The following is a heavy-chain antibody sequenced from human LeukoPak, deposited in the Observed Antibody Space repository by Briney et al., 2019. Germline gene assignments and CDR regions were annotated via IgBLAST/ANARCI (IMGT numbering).Heavy chain of an antibody. Sequence: PSETLSLTCTVSGGSISSSSYYWGWIRQPPGKGLEWIGSIYYSGSTYYNPSLKSRVTISVDTSKNQFSLKLSSVTAADTAVYYCAREDSGSYYFDYWGQGTLVTVSS. V-gene: IGHV4-39*07. D-gene: IGHD1-26*01. CDR2: IYYSGST. J-gene: IGHJ4*02. CDR1: GGSISSSSYY. CDR3: AREDSGSYYFDY.